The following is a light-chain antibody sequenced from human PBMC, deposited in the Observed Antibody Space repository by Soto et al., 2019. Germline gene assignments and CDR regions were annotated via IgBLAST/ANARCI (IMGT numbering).Light chain of an antibody. CDR3: QQFNAYPLT. J-gene: IGKJ4*01. CDR2: GAS. Sequence: DIQLTQSPSFLSASVGDRVTISCRASQGFSDYLAWYQQKPGQATKLLIYGASTLQSGVPSRFSGSASGTEFTLTISSLQPEDFATYFCQQFNAYPLTFGGGTKLEIK. V-gene: IGKV1-9*01. CDR1: QGFSDY.